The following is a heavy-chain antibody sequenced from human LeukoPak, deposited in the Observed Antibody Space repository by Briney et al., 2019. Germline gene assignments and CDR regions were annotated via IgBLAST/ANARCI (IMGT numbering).Heavy chain of an antibody. D-gene: IGHD1-26*01. V-gene: IGHV4-4*09. CDR2: IYSGGST. J-gene: IGHJ4*02. CDR1: GGSINNHY. Sequence: PSETLSLTCTVSGGSINNHYWSWLRQPPGKELEWIGYIYSGGSTSYNSSFESRVTITVDTSNNQFSLRLNSATAADTAVDFCARHGSNLVGSSTIYFDKWGQGILVTVSS. CDR3: ARHGSNLVGSSTIYFDK.